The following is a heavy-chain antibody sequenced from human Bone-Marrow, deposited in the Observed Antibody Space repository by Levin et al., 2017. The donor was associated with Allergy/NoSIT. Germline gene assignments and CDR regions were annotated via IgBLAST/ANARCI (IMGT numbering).Heavy chain of an antibody. Sequence: SGGSLRLSCAASGFTFSDYYMSWIRQAPGKGLEWVSFISENGGSIFYADSVKGRFTVSRDTANNSLYLLMNGLRAEDTAVYYCARGSSSPDYWGQGTLVTVSS. CDR3: ARGSSSPDY. J-gene: IGHJ4*02. CDR2: ISENGGSI. V-gene: IGHV3-11*01. CDR1: GFTFSDYY. D-gene: IGHD6-13*01.